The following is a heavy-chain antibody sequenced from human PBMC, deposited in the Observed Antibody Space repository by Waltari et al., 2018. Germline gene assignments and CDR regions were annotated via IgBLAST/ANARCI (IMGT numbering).Heavy chain of an antibody. CDR3: ATARVERRRGSWFDP. V-gene: IGHV1-8*01. J-gene: IGHJ5*02. CDR1: GSTFTNDD. D-gene: IGHD3-16*01. Sequence: QVQLVQSGAEVKEPGASVRVSCKSYGSTFTNDDINWVRGANGQGLVWMGCMNPLSENTGYAQKFQGRVIMTRDTALTTAYIELSSLRFDDTAIYYCATARVERRRGSWFDPWGQGTLVTVSS. CDR2: MNPLSENT.